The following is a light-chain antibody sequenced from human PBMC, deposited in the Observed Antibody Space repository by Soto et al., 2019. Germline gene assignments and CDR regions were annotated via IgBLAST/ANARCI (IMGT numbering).Light chain of an antibody. CDR3: SSYTGSSTS. CDR1: SSDVGRYNY. V-gene: IGLV2-14*01. CDR2: DVT. J-gene: IGLJ3*02. Sequence: QSVLTQPASVSGSPGQSITISCTGTSSDVGRYNYVSWYQQHPGKAPKLIIYDVTYRPSGVSDRFSGSKSGSTASLTISGLQAEDEADYYCSSYTGSSTSFDGGTKLTVL.